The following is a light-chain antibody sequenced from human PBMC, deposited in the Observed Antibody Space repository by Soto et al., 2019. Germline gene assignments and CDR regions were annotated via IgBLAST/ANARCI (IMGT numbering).Light chain of an antibody. V-gene: IGLV1-51*01. J-gene: IGLJ2*01. CDR2: DNN. CDR1: SSNIGKNH. Sequence: QSVLTQPPSVSAAPGQKVTISCSGSSSNIGKNHVFWYQQLPVAAPKLLIYDNNKRPSGIPDRFSGSKSGTSATLGITGLQTGDEADYYCVAWDNGLSAVVFGGGTQLTVL. CDR3: VAWDNGLSAVV.